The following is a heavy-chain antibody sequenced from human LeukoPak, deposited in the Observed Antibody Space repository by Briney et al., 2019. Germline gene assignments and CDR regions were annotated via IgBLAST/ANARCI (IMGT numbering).Heavy chain of an antibody. Sequence: VQPGGSLRLSCAASGFTFNSYAMSWVRQAPGKGLEWVSAISGSGGSTYYADSVKGRFTISRDNSKNTLYLQMNSLRAEDTAVYYCAKTTIVLIVYAPLDYWGQGTLVTVSS. D-gene: IGHD2-8*01. CDR2: ISGSGGST. CDR3: AKTTIVLIVYAPLDY. J-gene: IGHJ4*02. CDR1: GFTFNSYA. V-gene: IGHV3-23*01.